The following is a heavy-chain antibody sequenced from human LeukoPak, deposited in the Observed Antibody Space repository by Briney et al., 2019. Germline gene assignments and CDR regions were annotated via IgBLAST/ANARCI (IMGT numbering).Heavy chain of an antibody. J-gene: IGHJ4*02. V-gene: IGHV3-15*04. Sequence: GGSLRLSCAASGFTFSSYSMNWVRQAPGKGLEWVGRIESKTDGGTTDYAAPVKGRLTISRDDSTNTLYLQMNSLKSEDTAVYYCTTYGSGRKFDYWGQGILVTVSS. CDR1: GFTFSSYS. CDR3: TTYGSGRKFDY. CDR2: IESKTDGGTT. D-gene: IGHD3-10*01.